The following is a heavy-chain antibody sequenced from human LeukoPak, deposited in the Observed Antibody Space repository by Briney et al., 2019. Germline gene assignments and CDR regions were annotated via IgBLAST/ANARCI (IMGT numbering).Heavy chain of an antibody. CDR1: GPSISSTSYY. CDR3: ARIGVRTVIGVFDY. J-gene: IGHJ4*02. D-gene: IGHD3-10*01. V-gene: IGHV4-39*07. CDR2: ISYSGTT. Sequence: SETLSLTCSVSGPSISSTSYYWGWLRRPPGKGLEWIGSISYSGTTFYSPSLESRVTISADTSKTQFSLKLSSVTATDTAVYYCARIGVRTVIGVFDYWGQGIRVTVSS.